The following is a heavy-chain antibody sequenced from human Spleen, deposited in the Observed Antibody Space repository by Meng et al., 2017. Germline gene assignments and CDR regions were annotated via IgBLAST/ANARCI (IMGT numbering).Heavy chain of an antibody. CDR1: GLSFTDAW. V-gene: IGHV3-15*04. J-gene: IGHJ4*02. CDR3: ATGAAAADH. Sequence: GGPLRLSCVASGLSFTDAWMSWVRQAPGKGLEWVGRIESNSDGGTTNYAAPVKGRFAISRDDSKNTLYLQMNSLITEDTAVYFCATGAAAADHWGQGTLVTVSS. D-gene: IGHD6-13*01. CDR2: IESNSDGGTT.